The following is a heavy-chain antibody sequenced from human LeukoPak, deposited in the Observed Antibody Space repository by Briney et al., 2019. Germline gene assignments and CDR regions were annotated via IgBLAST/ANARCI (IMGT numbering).Heavy chain of an antibody. Sequence: GASVTVSCKASGYTITRYYIHWVRQVPGQGLQCMGWINPNSGGTNYGQKFQGRVTMTRDTSISTAYMELSNLRPDDTAVYYCARDLYMYASLDYWGQGTLVTVSS. D-gene: IGHD2-8*01. CDR3: ARDLYMYASLDY. J-gene: IGHJ4*02. V-gene: IGHV1-2*02. CDR2: INPNSGGT. CDR1: GYTITRYY.